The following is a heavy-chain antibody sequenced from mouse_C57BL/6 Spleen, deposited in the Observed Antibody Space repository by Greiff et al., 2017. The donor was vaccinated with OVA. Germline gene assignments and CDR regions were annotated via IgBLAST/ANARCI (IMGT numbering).Heavy chain of an antibody. D-gene: IGHD1-1*01. CDR3: AGHHGSSSFYAMDY. J-gene: IGHJ4*01. V-gene: IGHV5-6*01. CDR1: GFTFSSYG. Sequence: EVKLVESGGDLVKPGGSLKLSCAASGFTFSSYGMSWVRQTPDKRLEWVATISSGGSYTYYPDSVTGRFTISRDNAKNTMYLQMSSLKSEDTAMYYCAGHHGSSSFYAMDYWGQGTSVTVSS. CDR2: ISSGGSYT.